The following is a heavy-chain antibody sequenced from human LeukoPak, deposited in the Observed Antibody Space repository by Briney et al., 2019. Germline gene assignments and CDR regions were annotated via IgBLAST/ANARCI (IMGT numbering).Heavy chain of an antibody. CDR1: GGSISSSSYY. CDR3: ARSSSNDYYMDV. J-gene: IGHJ6*03. D-gene: IGHD6-13*01. V-gene: IGHV4-39*01. CDR2: IYYSGST. Sequence: SETLSLTCTVSGGSISSSSYYWGWIRQPPGKGLEWIGSIYYSGSTYYNPSLKSRVTISVDTSKNQFSLKLSSVTAADTAVYYCARSSSNDYYMDVWGKGTTVTISS.